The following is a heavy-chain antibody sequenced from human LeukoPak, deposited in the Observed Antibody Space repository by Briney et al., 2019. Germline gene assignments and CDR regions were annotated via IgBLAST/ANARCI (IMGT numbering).Heavy chain of an antibody. CDR3: AKDHYYGSGSPNY. CDR1: ELTFSSYA. CDR2: ISGSTDST. V-gene: IGHV3-23*01. J-gene: IGHJ4*02. Sequence: GGSLRLSCAASELTFSSYAMSWVRQAPGKGLEWVSGISGSTDSTYYADSVKGRFTISRDISKNTLYLQMNSLRPEDTAVYFCAKDHYYGSGSPNYWGQGTLVTVSS. D-gene: IGHD3-10*01.